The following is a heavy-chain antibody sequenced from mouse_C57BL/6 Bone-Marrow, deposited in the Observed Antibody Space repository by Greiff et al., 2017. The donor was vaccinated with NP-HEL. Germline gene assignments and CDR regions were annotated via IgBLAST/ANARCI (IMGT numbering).Heavy chain of an antibody. CDR3: VRLASFAY. J-gene: IGHJ3*01. V-gene: IGHV10-1*01. CDR2: IRSKSNNYAT. Sequence: DVMLVESGGGLVQPKGSLKLSCAASGFSFNTYAMNWVRQAPGKGLEWVARIRSKSNNYATYYADSVKDRFTISRDDSESMLYLQMNNLKTEDTAMYYCVRLASFAYWGQGTLVTVSA. CDR1: GFSFNTYA.